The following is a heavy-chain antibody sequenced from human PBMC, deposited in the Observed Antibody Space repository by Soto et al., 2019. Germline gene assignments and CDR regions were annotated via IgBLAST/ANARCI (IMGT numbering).Heavy chain of an antibody. CDR1: GFTFRSYA. CDR2: IRGRGIST. V-gene: IGHV3-23*01. CDR3: AKEPVGPDWYFDL. Sequence: DVQLLESGGGLGQPGGSLRLSCAASGFTFRSYAMSWGRQAPGKGLECVSGIRGRGISTHYADSVKGRFTVSRDNSKNTLYLQMNSLRAEDTAVYNCAKEPVGPDWYFDLWGRGTLVTVSS. J-gene: IGHJ2*01.